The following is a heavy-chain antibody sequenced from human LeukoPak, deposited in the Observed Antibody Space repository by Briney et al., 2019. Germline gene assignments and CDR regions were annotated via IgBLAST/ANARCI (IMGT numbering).Heavy chain of an antibody. V-gene: IGHV3-23*01. CDR3: AKDPFQDIVVVPAAYNWFDP. CDR2: ISGSGGST. CDR1: GFTFSSYA. D-gene: IGHD2-2*01. J-gene: IGHJ5*02. Sequence: GGSLRLSCAASGFTFSSYAMSWVRQAPGKGLEWVSAISGSGGSTYYADSVKGRFTISRDNSKNTLYLQMNSLRAEDTAVYYCAKDPFQDIVVVPAAYNWFDPWGQGTLVTVSS.